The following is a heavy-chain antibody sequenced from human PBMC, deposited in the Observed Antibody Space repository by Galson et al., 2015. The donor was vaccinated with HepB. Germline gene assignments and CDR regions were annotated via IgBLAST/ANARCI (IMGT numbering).Heavy chain of an antibody. V-gene: IGHV4-4*07. J-gene: IGHJ6*02. CDR2: IYTSGST. D-gene: IGHD3-3*01. CDR3: AGGNDRVAGAYHLWSGYYSPAAGYYYSYGTHV. Sequence: LSLTCTVSGGSISSYYWSWIRQPAGKGLEWIGRIYTSGSTNYNPSLKSRVTMSVDTSKNQFSLKLSSVTAADTAVYYCAGGNDRVAGAYHLWSGYYSPAAGYYYSYGTHVRRPGTPAPAS. CDR1: GGSISSYY.